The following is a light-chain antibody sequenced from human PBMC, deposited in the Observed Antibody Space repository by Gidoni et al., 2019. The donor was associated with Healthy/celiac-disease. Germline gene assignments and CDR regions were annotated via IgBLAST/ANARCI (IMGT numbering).Light chain of an antibody. CDR3: QQFTDYPLT. V-gene: IGKV1D-13*01. CDR2: DAS. J-gene: IGKJ3*01. CDR1: QGISSA. Sequence: AIQLTQSPSSLSASVGDRVTITCRASQGISSALAWYQQKPGKAPTLLIYDASSLESGVPSRFSGSGSGTDFTLIISTLQPEDFATYYCQQFTDYPLTFGPGTKVDIK.